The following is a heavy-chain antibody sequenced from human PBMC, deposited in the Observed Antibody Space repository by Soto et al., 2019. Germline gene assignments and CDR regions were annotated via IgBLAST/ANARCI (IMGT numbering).Heavy chain of an antibody. D-gene: IGHD5-12*01. CDR1: GFTLSDYY. Sequence: QVRLVESGGGLVKPGGSLRLSCAASGFTLSDYYMTWIRQAPGKGLEWLSDPSSRGSSTYYADSVKGRFTISRDNGKNSLYLEMNSLRAEDTAIYYCARKAYDGIVATIPDNWGQGTLVTVSS. J-gene: IGHJ4*02. CDR2: PSSRGSST. CDR3: ARKAYDGIVATIPDN. V-gene: IGHV3-11*01.